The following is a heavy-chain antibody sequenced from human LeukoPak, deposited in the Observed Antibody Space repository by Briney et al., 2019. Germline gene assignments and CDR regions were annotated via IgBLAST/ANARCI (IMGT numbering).Heavy chain of an antibody. CDR1: GYTLTELS. CDR3: ATGIQLWSKYYYYYGMDV. J-gene: IGHJ6*02. CDR2: FDPEDGET. Sequence: ASVKVSCKVSGYTLTELSMHWVRQAPGKGLEWMGGFDPEDGETICAQKFQGRVTMTEDTSTDTAYMELSSLRSEDTAVYYCATGIQLWSKYYYYYGMDVWGQGTTVTVSS. V-gene: IGHV1-24*01. D-gene: IGHD5-18*01.